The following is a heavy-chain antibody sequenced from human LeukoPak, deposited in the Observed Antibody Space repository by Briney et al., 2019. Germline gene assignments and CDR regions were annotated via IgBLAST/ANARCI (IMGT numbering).Heavy chain of an antibody. Sequence: ASVKVACKASGYTFTGYYMYLVRQAPGQGLEWMGWINPNRGGTKFAQKFQGRVTMTSDTSINTAYMELNRLTSDDTAVYYCARGNEIFGVETIKTRLDWWGQGTLVTVSS. CDR1: GYTFTGYY. CDR3: ARGNEIFGVETIKTRLDW. D-gene: IGHD3-3*01. CDR2: INPNRGGT. J-gene: IGHJ4*02. V-gene: IGHV1-2*02.